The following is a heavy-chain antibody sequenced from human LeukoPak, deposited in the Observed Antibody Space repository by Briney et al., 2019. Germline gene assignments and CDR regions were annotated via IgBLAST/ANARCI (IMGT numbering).Heavy chain of an antibody. CDR2: IYPGDSDT. J-gene: IGHJ4*02. CDR1: GYSFTSYW. CDR3: ARSKGPIFGVVIQDY. V-gene: IGHV5-51*01. Sequence: GESLKISCKGSGYSFTSYWIGWVRQMPGKGLEWMGIIYPGDSDTRYSPSFQGQVTISADKSISTAYLQWSSLKASDTAMYYCARSKGPIFGVVIQDYWGQGTLVTVSS. D-gene: IGHD3-3*01.